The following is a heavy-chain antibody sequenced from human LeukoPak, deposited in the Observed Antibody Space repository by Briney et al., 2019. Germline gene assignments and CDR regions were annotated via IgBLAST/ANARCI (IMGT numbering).Heavy chain of an antibody. J-gene: IGHJ6*03. CDR1: GFTFSSYA. CDR3: ARAVDFWSGYYDTAYYYYYMDV. D-gene: IGHD3-3*01. CDR2: ISGSSSYI. V-gene: IGHV3-21*01. Sequence: GGSLRLSCAASGFTFSSYAMNWVRQAPGKGLEWVSSISGSSSYIYYADSVKGRFTISRHNAKNSLYLQMNSLRAEDTAVYYCARAVDFWSGYYDTAYYYYYMDVWGKGTTVTVSS.